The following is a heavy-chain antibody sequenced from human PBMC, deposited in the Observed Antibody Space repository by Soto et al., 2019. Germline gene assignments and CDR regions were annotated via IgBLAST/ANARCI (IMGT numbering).Heavy chain of an antibody. J-gene: IGHJ6*02. CDR2: ISYDGSNK. Sequence: GGSLRLSCAASGFTFSSYAMHWVCKAPGKGLEWVAVISYDGSNKYYADSVKGRFTISRDNSKNTLYLQMNSLRAEDTAVYYCAREGSVTGTTRYGMDVWGQGTTVT. V-gene: IGHV3-30-3*01. D-gene: IGHD1-7*01. CDR3: AREGSVTGTTRYGMDV. CDR1: GFTFSSYA.